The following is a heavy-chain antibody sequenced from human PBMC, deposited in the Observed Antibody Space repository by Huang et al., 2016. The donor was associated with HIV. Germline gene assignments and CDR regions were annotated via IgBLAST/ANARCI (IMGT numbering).Heavy chain of an antibody. CDR1: GGTFSSYV. V-gene: IGHV1-69*01. Sequence: QVQLVQSGAEVKKPGSSVKVSCKASGGTFSSYVISWVRQAPGQGLEWMGGINPSFDKTNDAQKFQGRVTIIADESTRTAYMEMSSLRPEDTATYYCATGPRGSGSFNWGQGTLVIVSS. D-gene: IGHD1-26*01. CDR3: ATGPRGSGSFN. CDR2: INPSFDKT. J-gene: IGHJ4*02.